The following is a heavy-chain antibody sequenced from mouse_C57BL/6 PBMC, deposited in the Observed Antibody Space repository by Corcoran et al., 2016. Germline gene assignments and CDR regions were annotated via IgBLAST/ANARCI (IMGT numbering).Heavy chain of an antibody. V-gene: IGHV1-26*01. Sequence: VQLQQSGPELVKPGAAVKISCKSAGYSFTDYYRNWVKQSHGKCLEWIGDINPNNGGTSYNQKFKGKATLTVAKSSSTAYMELRSLTSEDSAVSYCARGSNGGFAYWGQGTLVTVSA. CDR1: GYSFTDYY. D-gene: IGHD2-5*01. CDR3: ARGSNGGFAY. J-gene: IGHJ3*01. CDR2: INPNNGGT.